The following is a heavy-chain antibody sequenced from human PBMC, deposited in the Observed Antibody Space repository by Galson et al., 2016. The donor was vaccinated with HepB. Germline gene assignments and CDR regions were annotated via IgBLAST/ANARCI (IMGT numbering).Heavy chain of an antibody. CDR1: GFTFASSA. D-gene: IGHD3-22*01. Sequence: SVKVSCKASGFTFASSAVQWVRQARGQRLEWIGWIVVGSGNTYYAQKFHEGVTITRDMSTGTAYMELSSLRSEDTAVYYCAAAIVYYYDSRGDIWGQGTMVTVSS. CDR2: IVVGSGNT. J-gene: IGHJ3*02. CDR3: AAAIVYYYDSRGDI. V-gene: IGHV1-58*01.